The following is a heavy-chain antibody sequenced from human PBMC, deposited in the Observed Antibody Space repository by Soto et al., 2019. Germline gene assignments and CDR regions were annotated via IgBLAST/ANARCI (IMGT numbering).Heavy chain of an antibody. V-gene: IGHV1-69*13. CDR3: ARDSAAEGWFDP. CDR1: GGTFSSYA. Sequence: SVKVSCKASGGTFSSYAISWVRQAPGQGLEWMGGIIPIFGTANYAQKFQGRVTITADESTSTAYMELSSLRSEDTAVYYCARDSAAEGWFDPWGQGTLVTVSS. D-gene: IGHD2-2*01. CDR2: IIPIFGTA. J-gene: IGHJ5*02.